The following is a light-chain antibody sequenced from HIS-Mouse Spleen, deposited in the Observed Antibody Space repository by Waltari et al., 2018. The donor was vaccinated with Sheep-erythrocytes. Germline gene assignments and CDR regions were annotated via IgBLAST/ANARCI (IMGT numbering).Light chain of an antibody. J-gene: IGKJ1*01. V-gene: IGKV1D-13*01. CDR1: QGISSA. CDR3: QQFNNYPRT. CDR2: DAP. Sequence: AIQLTQSPSSLFASVGDRVTITCRASQGISSALAWYQQKPGKAPKLLIYDAPRLESGVPSRFSGSGSGTDFTLTISSLQPEDFATYYCQQFNNYPRTFGQGTKVEIK.